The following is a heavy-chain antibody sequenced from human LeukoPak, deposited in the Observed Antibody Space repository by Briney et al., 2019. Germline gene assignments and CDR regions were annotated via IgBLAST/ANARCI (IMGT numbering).Heavy chain of an antibody. CDR1: GFTFSSYG. J-gene: IGHJ4*02. Sequence: PGGSLRLSCAASGFTFSSYGMHWVRQAPGKGLEWVAFIRYDGSNKYYADSVKGRFTISRDNSKNTLYLQMNSLRVEDTAVYFCARGLFGVINPADYWGQGTLVTVSS. CDR3: ARGLFGVINPADY. CDR2: IRYDGSNK. V-gene: IGHV3-30*02. D-gene: IGHD3-3*01.